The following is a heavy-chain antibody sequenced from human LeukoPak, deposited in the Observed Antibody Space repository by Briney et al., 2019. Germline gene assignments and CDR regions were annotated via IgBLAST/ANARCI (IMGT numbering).Heavy chain of an antibody. J-gene: IGHJ4*02. CDR1: GYIFTSYD. CDR3: ARGGTSLPLGY. D-gene: IGHD3-10*01. V-gene: IGHV1-8*01. Sequence: ASVKVSCKASGYIFTSYDINWVRQATGQGLEWMGWMNANSGDTGYAQKFQGRVTMTRNTSISTAYMELSSLRSEDTAIYCCARGGTSLPLGYWGQGTLVIVSS. CDR2: MNANSGDT.